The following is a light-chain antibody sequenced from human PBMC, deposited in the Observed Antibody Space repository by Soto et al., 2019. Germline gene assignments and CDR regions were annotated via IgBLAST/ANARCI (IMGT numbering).Light chain of an antibody. J-gene: IGLJ2*01. CDR1: SSDVGAYDA. Sequence: QSALAQPASVSGSPGQSITISCTGTSSDVGAYDAVSWYQQHPGKAPQVIIYRGTKRPSGVSTRFSGSVSGNTASLTVSGLQAEDEAYYYCWSYAGNTIFVFGGGTKLTVL. CDR3: WSYAGNTIFV. CDR2: RGT. V-gene: IGLV2-23*03.